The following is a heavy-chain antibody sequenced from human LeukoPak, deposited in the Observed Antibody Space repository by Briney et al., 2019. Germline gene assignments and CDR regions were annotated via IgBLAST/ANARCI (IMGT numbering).Heavy chain of an antibody. D-gene: IGHD3/OR15-3a*01. CDR3: ARQTGSGLFILP. CDR1: GGSISSSNW. Sequence: SETLSLTCAVSGGSISSSNWWSWVRQPPGKGLEWIGSIYYTGNTYYNASLKSRVTIFIDTSKNQISLRLTSVTATDTAVYYCARQTGSGLFILPGGQGTLVTVSS. V-gene: IGHV4-39*01. CDR2: IYYTGNT. J-gene: IGHJ4*02.